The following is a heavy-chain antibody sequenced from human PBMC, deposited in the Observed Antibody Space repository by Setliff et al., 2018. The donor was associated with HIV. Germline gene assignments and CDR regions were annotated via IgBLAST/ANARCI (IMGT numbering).Heavy chain of an antibody. CDR3: ARGIESFWSGYVR. D-gene: IGHD3-3*01. CDR2: IYYNGNT. Sequence: SETLSLTCAVSGGSISSHYWSWIRLPPGKGLEWIGTIYYNGNTNYNPFLKSRVAISVDTSKNLFSLKLTSVTPADTAVYYCARGIESFWSGYVRWGQGTLVTVSS. V-gene: IGHV4-59*11. CDR1: GGSISSHY. J-gene: IGHJ4*02.